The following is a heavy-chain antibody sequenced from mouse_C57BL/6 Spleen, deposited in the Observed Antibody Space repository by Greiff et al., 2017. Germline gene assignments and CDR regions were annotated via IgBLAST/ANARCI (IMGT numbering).Heavy chain of an antibody. CDR2: IYPGDGDT. J-gene: IGHJ2*01. CDR3: ARRTTVVATDFDY. V-gene: IGHV1-80*01. Sequence: VKLVESGAELVKPGASVKISCKASGYAFSSYWMNWVKQRPGKGLEWIGQIYPGDGDTNYNGKFKGKATLTADKSSSTAYMQLSSLTSEDSAVYFCARRTTVVATDFDYWGQGTTLTVSS. CDR1: GYAFSSYW. D-gene: IGHD1-1*01.